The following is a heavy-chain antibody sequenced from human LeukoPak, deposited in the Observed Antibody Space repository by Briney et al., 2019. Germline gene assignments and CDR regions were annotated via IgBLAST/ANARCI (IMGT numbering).Heavy chain of an antibody. Sequence: GGSLRLSCTASGFTFSRSSMNWVRQAPGKGLEWVSAISGSGGSTYYADSVKGRFTISRDNSKNTLYLQMNSLRAEAPAVYYCAKGEMAITLMPPFSDYWGQGTLVTVSS. CDR2: ISGSGGST. CDR3: AKGEMAITLMPPFSDY. D-gene: IGHD5-24*01. V-gene: IGHV3-23*01. J-gene: IGHJ4*02. CDR1: GFTFSRSS.